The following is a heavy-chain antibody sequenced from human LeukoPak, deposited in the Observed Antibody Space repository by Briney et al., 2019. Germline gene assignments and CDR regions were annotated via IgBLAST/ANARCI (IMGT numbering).Heavy chain of an antibody. CDR3: ARSNHCSSTSCYFPDAFDI. CDR1: GYTFTSYY. J-gene: IGHJ3*02. CDR2: INPSGGST. D-gene: IGHD2-2*01. V-gene: IGHV1-46*03. Sequence: ASVKVSCKASGYTFTSYYMHWVRRAPGQGLEWMGIINPSGGSTSYAQKFQGRVTMTRDTSTSTVYMELSSLRSEDTAVYYCARSNHCSSTSCYFPDAFDIWGQGTMVTVSS.